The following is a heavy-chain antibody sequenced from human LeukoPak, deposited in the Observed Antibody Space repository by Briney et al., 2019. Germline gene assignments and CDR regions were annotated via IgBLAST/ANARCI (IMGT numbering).Heavy chain of an antibody. V-gene: IGHV4-4*07. J-gene: IGHJ4*02. D-gene: IGHD3-10*01. CDR1: GGPISNYY. Sequence: SQTLSLTCTVSGGPISNYYWSWIRQPAGKGLESIGRIYSSGSTNYNPSLKSRVTMSLDTSKNQFSLKLTSVTAADTAVYYCARGGSSFDYWGQGTLVTVSS. CDR3: ARGGSSFDY. CDR2: IYSSGST.